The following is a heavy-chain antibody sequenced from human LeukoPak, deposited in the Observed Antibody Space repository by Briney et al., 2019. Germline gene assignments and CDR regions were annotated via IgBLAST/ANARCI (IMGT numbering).Heavy chain of an antibody. CDR2: ISSSGSTQ. CDR3: ARVNWNDDGVDY. J-gene: IGHJ4*02. V-gene: IGHV3-11*01. Sequence: PGGSLRLSCAASGFTFSDYYMSWIRQTPGKGLEWVSYISSSGSTQDYADSVKGRFIVSRDNAKNSLSLQIYSLRAEDTAVYYCARVNWNDDGVDYWGQGTLVTVSS. D-gene: IGHD1-1*01. CDR1: GFTFSDYY.